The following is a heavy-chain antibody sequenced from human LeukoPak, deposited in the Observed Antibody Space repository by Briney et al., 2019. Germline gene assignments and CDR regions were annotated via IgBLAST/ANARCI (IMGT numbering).Heavy chain of an antibody. Sequence: SETLSLTCTVSGGSISSYYWSWIRQPAGKGLEWIGCIYTSGSTNYNPSLKSRVTMSVDTSKNQFSLKLSSVTAADTAVYYCASEKATTGVFDYWGQGTLVTVSS. CDR3: ASEKATTGVFDY. CDR2: IYTSGST. CDR1: GGSISSYY. D-gene: IGHD5-12*01. J-gene: IGHJ4*02. V-gene: IGHV4-4*07.